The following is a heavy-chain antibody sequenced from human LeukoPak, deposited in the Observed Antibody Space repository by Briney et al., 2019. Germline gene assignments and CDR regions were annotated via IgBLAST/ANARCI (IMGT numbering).Heavy chain of an antibody. V-gene: IGHV3-23*01. D-gene: IGHD4-23*01. Sequence: GGSLRLSCAASGFTFSNSALSWVRQAPGKGLEWVSPISGNGGSTYYADSVKGRFTISRDNSKNTLYLQMNSLRAEDTAVYYCAKDSVVTPGDYYYYMDVWGKGTTVTVSS. CDR3: AKDSVVTPGDYYYYMDV. CDR2: ISGNGGST. CDR1: GFTFSNSA. J-gene: IGHJ6*03.